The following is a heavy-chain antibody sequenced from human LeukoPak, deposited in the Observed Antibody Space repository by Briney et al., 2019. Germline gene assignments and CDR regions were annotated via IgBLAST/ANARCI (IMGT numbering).Heavy chain of an antibody. V-gene: IGHV3-23*01. Sequence: GGSLRLSCAASGVTFSSYAMSWVRQAPGKGLEWGSAISGSGGSTYYADSVKGRFTISRDNSKNTLYLQMNSLRAEDTAVYYCAKPRGYSYGPYFDYWGQGTLVTVSS. CDR2: ISGSGGST. CDR1: GVTFSSYA. CDR3: AKPRGYSYGPYFDY. J-gene: IGHJ4*02. D-gene: IGHD5-18*01.